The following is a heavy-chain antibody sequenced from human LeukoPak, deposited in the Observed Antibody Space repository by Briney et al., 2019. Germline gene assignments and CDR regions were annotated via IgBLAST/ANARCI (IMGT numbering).Heavy chain of an antibody. V-gene: IGHV4-59*01. J-gene: IGHJ3*02. Sequence: PSETLSLTCTVSGGSMSSYFWSWLRQPPGKGLECFGYIYYSGSTNYPPSLKSRVTISVDTSKNQFSLKLSSVTAADTAVYYCTRTPRGGSGSYVDIWGQGTMVTVSS. D-gene: IGHD3-10*01. CDR3: TRTPRGGSGSYVDI. CDR2: IYYSGST. CDR1: GGSMSSYF.